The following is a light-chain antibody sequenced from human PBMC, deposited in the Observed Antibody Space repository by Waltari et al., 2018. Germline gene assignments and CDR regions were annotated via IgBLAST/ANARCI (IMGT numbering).Light chain of an antibody. Sequence: SALTQPASVSQSPGPSITFSCTGTRIDGRSYHFFSWYQQHPGKAPKLLIYDVSKRPLGVSDRFSGSKSANTASLTISGLQAEDEADYYCCSYAGSSTSVFGGGTKLTVL. CDR2: DVS. CDR1: RIDGRSYHF. CDR3: CSYAGSSTSV. V-gene: IGLV2-23*02. J-gene: IGLJ2*01.